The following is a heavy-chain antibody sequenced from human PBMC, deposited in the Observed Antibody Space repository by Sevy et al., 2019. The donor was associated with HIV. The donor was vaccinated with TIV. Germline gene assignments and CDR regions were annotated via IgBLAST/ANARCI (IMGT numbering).Heavy chain of an antibody. CDR2: IQYDGSNK. CDR1: GFSFSSYG. CDR3: VKEGGGEGGDH. Sequence: GGSLRLSCAASGFSFSSYGMHWVRQAPGKGLEWMSYIQYDGSNKDYADSVKGRFTISRDNSKNTLYLKMNSLRVEETAVFYWVKEGGGEGGDHWGQGTLVTVSS. D-gene: IGHD2-21*01. J-gene: IGHJ4*02. V-gene: IGHV3-30*02.